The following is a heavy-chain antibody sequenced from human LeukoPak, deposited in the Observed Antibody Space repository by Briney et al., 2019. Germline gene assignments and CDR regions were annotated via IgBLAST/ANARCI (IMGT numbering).Heavy chain of an antibody. CDR2: MNPNSGNT. V-gene: IGHV1-8*01. Sequence: VSVKVSCRTSGYTFTTYDINWVRQATGQGLEWMGWMNPNSGNTGYAQKFQGRVTITRNTSISTAYMELSSLRSEDTAVYYCARSSGSYSSSFDYWGQGTLVTVSS. J-gene: IGHJ4*02. D-gene: IGHD1-26*01. CDR1: GYTFTTYD. CDR3: ARSSGSYSSSFDY.